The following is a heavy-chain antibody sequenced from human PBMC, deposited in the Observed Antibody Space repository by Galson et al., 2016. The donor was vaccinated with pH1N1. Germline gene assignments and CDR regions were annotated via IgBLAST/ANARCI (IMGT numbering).Heavy chain of an antibody. CDR3: ARVNHYYYYGMDV. CDR1: GFTFSSYS. D-gene: IGHD1-14*01. V-gene: IGHV3-48*01. J-gene: IGHJ6*02. CDR2: ISSSSSTI. Sequence: SLRLSCAASGFTFSSYSMNWVRQAPGKGLEWVSNISSSSSTIYYADSVKGRFTISRDNAKNSLYLQMNSLRAEDTAVYYCARVNHYYYYGMDVWGQGTTVTVSS.